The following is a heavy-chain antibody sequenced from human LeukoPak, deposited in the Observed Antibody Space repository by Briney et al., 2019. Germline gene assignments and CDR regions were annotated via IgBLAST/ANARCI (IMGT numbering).Heavy chain of an antibody. CDR1: GFTFSSYA. Sequence: PGGSLRLSCAASGFTFSSYAMGWVRQAPGKGLEWVSAISGSGSSTYYADSVKGRFTISRDNSKNTLYLQMNSLRAEDTAVYYCARASGSYYLDYWGQGTLVTVSS. J-gene: IGHJ4*02. CDR2: ISGSGSST. V-gene: IGHV3-23*01. CDR3: ARASGSYYLDY. D-gene: IGHD1-26*01.